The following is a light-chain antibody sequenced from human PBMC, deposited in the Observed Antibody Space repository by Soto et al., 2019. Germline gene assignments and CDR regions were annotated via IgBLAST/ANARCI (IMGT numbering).Light chain of an antibody. V-gene: IGLV2-14*01. Sequence: QSALNQPASVSGSPGQSITISCTGTSSDVGDYNYVSWYQQHPGKAPKLMIFDVSNRPSGVSNRFSGSKSGNTASLTISGLQAEDEAEYYCSSYTSSSTYVFGTGTKVTVL. CDR3: SSYTSSSTYV. CDR1: SSDVGDYNY. CDR2: DVS. J-gene: IGLJ1*01.